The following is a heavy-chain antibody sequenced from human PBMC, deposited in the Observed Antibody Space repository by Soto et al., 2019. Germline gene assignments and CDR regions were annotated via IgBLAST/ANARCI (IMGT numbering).Heavy chain of an antibody. CDR2: INHSGSA. J-gene: IGHJ4*02. V-gene: IGHV4-34*01. CDR1: GGSFSDYS. D-gene: IGHD3-16*01. Sequence: QVQLQQWGARLLKPSETLSLTCAVYGGSFSDYSWTWIRQPPGKALEWIGQINHSGSANYNPSLTSRVIISIGTSKSQFSLELTSVTAADTAVYYCARGLFCGVAYWGGWYYSDSWGQGTLVTASS. CDR3: ARGLFCGVAYWGGWYYSDS.